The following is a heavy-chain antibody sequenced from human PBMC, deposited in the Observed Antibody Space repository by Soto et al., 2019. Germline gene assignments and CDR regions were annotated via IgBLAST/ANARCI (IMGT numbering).Heavy chain of an antibody. CDR1: GGSISSTNW. CDR3: ATLPPRIELAVLPIPT. D-gene: IGHD2-2*02. J-gene: IGHJ5*02. V-gene: IGHV4-4*02. Sequence: QVQLQESGPGLVKPSGTLSLTCAVSGGSISSTNWWSWVRQSPGKGLEWIGEIYHSGSTNYNPSHTGRVTLSVAKFNTQFSLKIRSVTAADTALYYCATLPPRIELAVLPIPTWGQGTLVTVTS. CDR2: IYHSGST.